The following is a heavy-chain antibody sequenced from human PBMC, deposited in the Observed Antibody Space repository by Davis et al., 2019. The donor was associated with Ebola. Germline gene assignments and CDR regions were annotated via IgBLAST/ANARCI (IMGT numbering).Heavy chain of an antibody. CDR1: GFTSASYV. Sequence: SLITSCASSGFTSASYVMSWVRQAPGQRLEWVLGISGSGDSTYYADSVRGRFTVSRDKSKNTLYLQMNSLRAEDTAVYYCAKESYDFWSGYYVRPSTNDYWGQGTLVSVSS. D-gene: IGHD3-3*01. CDR2: ISGSGDST. J-gene: IGHJ4*02. CDR3: AKESYDFWSGYYVRPSTNDY. V-gene: IGHV3-23*01.